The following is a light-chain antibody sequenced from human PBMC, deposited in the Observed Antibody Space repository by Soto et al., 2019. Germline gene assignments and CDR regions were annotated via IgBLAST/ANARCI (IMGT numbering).Light chain of an antibody. CDR1: TNDIGGYNL. J-gene: IGLJ2*01. Sequence: QSALTQPASVSGSPGQSIPTSCTGTTNDIGGYNLVSWYQQHPGKAPKLMIYEANKRPSGVSDRFSGSKSGNTASLTISPLQAEDEADYSCCSFAGGATFVFGGGTKLTVL. CDR2: EAN. V-gene: IGLV2-23*02. CDR3: CSFAGGATFV.